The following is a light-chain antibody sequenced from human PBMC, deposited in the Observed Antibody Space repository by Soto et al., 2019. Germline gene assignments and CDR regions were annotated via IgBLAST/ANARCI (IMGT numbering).Light chain of an antibody. V-gene: IGKV3-20*01. CDR1: QNVGNN. Sequence: EIVMTQSPATLSVSPGERATLSCRASQNVGNNLVWYQQKPGQAPRLLIYGASTRAAGIPDRFSGSGSGTDFTLTISRLEPEDFAVYYCQQYGPSPMYTFGQGTNLEIK. CDR3: QQYGPSPMYT. J-gene: IGKJ2*01. CDR2: GAS.